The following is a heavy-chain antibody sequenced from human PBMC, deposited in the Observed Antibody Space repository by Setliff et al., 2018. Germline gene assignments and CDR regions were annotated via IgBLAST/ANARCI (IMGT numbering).Heavy chain of an antibody. CDR3: AKDHHALYIAVAGTPFN. J-gene: IGHJ1*01. CDR2: ISGSGRNT. CDR1: GFTFSNHW. V-gene: IGHV3-23*01. D-gene: IGHD6-19*01. Sequence: PGGSLRLSCAASGFTFSNHWMTWVRQAPGKGLEWVSAISGSGRNTYYADSVKGRFTISRDNSRNTLSLQMNSLTAEDTAVYYCAKDHHALYIAVAGTPFNWGQGTLVTVSS.